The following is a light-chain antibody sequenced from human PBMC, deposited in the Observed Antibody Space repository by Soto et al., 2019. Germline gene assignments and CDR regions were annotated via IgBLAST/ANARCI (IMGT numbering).Light chain of an antibody. V-gene: IGKV3-20*01. CDR2: CAS. J-gene: IGKJ2*01. CDR3: QQYGSTPTT. Sequence: EIVLTQSPATLSLSPGERATLSCRASQTLGSTYLAWYQLKPGQAPSLLIYCASSRATGIPERFSGSGSGTVFTLTISSLEPEDFAVYYCQQYGSTPTTFGQGTRLEIK. CDR1: QTLGSTY.